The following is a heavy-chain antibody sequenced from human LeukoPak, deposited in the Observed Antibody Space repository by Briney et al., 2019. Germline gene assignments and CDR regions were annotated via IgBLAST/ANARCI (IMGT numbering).Heavy chain of an antibody. V-gene: IGHV3-23*01. CDR3: AKPGEASNYYFDY. CDR1: GFTFSTYD. D-gene: IGHD2-21*01. J-gene: IGHJ4*02. Sequence: GGSLRLSCTASGFTFSTYDMSRVRQAPGKGLEWVSTVRVNGRSTYYADSVKGRFTISRDNSKNTLYLQMNSLRAEDTALYYCAKPGEASNYYFDYWDQGALVTVSS. CDR2: VRVNGRST.